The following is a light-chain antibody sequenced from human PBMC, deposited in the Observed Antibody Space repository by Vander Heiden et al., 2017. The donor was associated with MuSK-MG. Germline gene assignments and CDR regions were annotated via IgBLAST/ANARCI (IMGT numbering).Light chain of an antibody. Sequence: DIVMTQSPDSLAVSLGERATINGKSSQRVLYSSNNKNYLAWYQQKPGQPPKLLIYWASTRESGVPDRFSGSGSGTDFTLTISSLQAEDVAVYYCQQYYSTPPITFGPGTKVDIK. CDR2: WAS. V-gene: IGKV4-1*01. J-gene: IGKJ3*01. CDR1: QRVLYSSNNKNY. CDR3: QQYYSTPPIT.